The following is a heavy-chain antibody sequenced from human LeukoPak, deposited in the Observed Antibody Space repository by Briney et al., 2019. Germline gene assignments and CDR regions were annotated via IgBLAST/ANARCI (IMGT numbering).Heavy chain of an antibody. CDR1: GFTFSNYN. CDR3: ARDPGIGDY. CDR2: ITSSSSYI. J-gene: IGHJ4*02. D-gene: IGHD1-26*01. Sequence: GGSLRLSCAASGFTFSNYNMNWVRQAPGKGLEWVSSITSSSSYIYYADSVKGRFTVSRDNAKNSLYLQMNSLRAEDTAVYYCARDPGIGDYWGRGTLVTVSS. V-gene: IGHV3-21*01.